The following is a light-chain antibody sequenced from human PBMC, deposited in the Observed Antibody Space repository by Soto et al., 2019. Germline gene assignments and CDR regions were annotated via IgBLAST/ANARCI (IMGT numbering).Light chain of an antibody. CDR3: SSYAGSSNV. V-gene: IGLV2-8*01. J-gene: IGLJ1*01. CDR2: EVN. CDR1: SSDIGTYDS. Sequence: QSVLTQPRSVSGSPGQSVTISCTGTSSDIGTYDSVSWYQQHPGKAPKLMIYEVNKRPSGVPDRFSGSKSGNTASLTVSGLQAEDEADYYCSSYAGSSNVFGTGTKVTVL.